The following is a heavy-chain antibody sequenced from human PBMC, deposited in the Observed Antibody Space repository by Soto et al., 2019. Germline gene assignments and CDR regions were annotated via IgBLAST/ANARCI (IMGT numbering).Heavy chain of an antibody. V-gene: IGHV4-34*01. D-gene: IGHD3-9*01. CDR1: GGSFSGYY. J-gene: IGHJ4*02. Sequence: SETLSLTCAVYGGSFSGYYWSWIRQPPGKGLEWIGEINHSGSTNYNPSLKSRVTISVDTSKNQFSLKLSSVTAADTAVYYCARGGYDILTGYPLFDYWGQGTLVTVPS. CDR2: INHSGST. CDR3: ARGGYDILTGYPLFDY.